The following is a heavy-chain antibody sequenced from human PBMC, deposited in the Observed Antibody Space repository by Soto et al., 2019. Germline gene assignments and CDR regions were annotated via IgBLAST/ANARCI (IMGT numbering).Heavy chain of an antibody. CDR1: GFTFSSYA. J-gene: IGHJ4*02. V-gene: IGHV3-30*04. Sequence: QVQLVESGGGVVQPGRSLRLSCAASGFTFSSYAMHWVRQAPGKGLEWVAVISSDGNHKYYADSVKGRFTISRDNSKNTLSLQMNSLTGEDTALYYCAREVGFVAVGAAEEGYFDFWGQGTLVTVSS. D-gene: IGHD2-15*01. CDR3: AREVGFVAVGAAEEGYFDF. CDR2: ISSDGNHK.